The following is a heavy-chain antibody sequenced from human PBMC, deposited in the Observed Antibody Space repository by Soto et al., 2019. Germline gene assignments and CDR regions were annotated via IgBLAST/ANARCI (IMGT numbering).Heavy chain of an antibody. Sequence: SETLSLTCTVSGGSISSGGYYWSWIRQHPGKGLEWIGYIYYSGSTYYNPSLKSRVTISVDTSKNQFSLKLSSGTAADTAVYYCARGDRAYCGGDCYDAFDIWGQGTMVTVSS. CDR1: GGSISSGGYY. CDR3: ARGDRAYCGGDCYDAFDI. J-gene: IGHJ3*02. V-gene: IGHV4-31*03. CDR2: IYYSGST. D-gene: IGHD2-21*02.